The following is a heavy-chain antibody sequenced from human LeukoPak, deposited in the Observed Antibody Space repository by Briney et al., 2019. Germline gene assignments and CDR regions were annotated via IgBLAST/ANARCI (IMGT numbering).Heavy chain of an antibody. J-gene: IGHJ6*02. CDR1: GGSISSSSYY. CDR2: IYYSGST. V-gene: IGHV4-39*07. CDR3: ARGRYYYYYGMDV. Sequence: PSETLSLTCTVSGGSISSSSYYWGWIRQPPGKGLEWIGSIYYSGSTYYNPSLKSRVTISVDTSKNQFSLKLSSVTAADTAVYYCARGRYYYYYGMDVWGQGTTVTVSS.